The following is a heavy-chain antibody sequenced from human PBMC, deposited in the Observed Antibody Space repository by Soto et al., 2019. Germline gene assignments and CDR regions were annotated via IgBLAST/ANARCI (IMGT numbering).Heavy chain of an antibody. Sequence: GGSLRLSCAASGFTFSNYGMHWVRQAPGKGLEWVAVISYDGSNKYYADSVKGRFTISRDNSKNTLYLQMNSLRAEDTAVYYCAKDCGSGWYLGYYFDYWGQGTLVTVSS. D-gene: IGHD6-19*01. V-gene: IGHV3-30*18. CDR1: GFTFSNYG. CDR3: AKDCGSGWYLGYYFDY. CDR2: ISYDGSNK. J-gene: IGHJ4*02.